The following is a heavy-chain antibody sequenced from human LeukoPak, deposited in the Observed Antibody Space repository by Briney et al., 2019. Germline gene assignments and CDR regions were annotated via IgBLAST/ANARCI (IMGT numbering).Heavy chain of an antibody. CDR3: ARGRHPFDY. CDR1: GFTFSSYA. CDR2: ISYDGSNK. Sequence: GRSLRLSCAASGFTFSSYAMHWVRQALGKGLEWVVVISYDGSNKYYADSVKGRFTISRDNSKNTLYLQMNSLRAEDTAVYYCARGRHPFDYWGQGTLVTVSS. V-gene: IGHV3-30-3*01. J-gene: IGHJ4*02.